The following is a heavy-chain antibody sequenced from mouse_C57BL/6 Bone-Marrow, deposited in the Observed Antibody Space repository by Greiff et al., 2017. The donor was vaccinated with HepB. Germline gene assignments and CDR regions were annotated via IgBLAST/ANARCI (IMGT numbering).Heavy chain of an antibody. D-gene: IGHD1-1*01. Sequence: LEESGAELMKPGASVKLSCKATGYTFTGYWIEWVKQRPGHGLEWIGEILPGSGSTNYNEKFKGKATFTADTSSNTAYMQLSSLTTEDSAIYYCARSRSYYVSSGYYFDYWGQGTTLTVSS. CDR2: ILPGSGST. CDR1: GYTFTGYW. J-gene: IGHJ2*01. CDR3: ARSRSYYVSSGYYFDY. V-gene: IGHV1-9*01.